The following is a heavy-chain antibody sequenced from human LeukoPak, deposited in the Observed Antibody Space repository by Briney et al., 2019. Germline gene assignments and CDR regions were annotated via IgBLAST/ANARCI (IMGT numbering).Heavy chain of an antibody. J-gene: IGHJ4*02. D-gene: IGHD2-15*01. Sequence: ASVKVTCKVSGYTLTELSMHWVRQAPGKGLEWMGGFDPEDGETIYAQKFQGRVTMTEDTSTDTAYMELSSLRSEDTAVYYCATAALSGHLTFDYWGQGTLVTVSS. CDR2: FDPEDGET. CDR1: GYTLTELS. CDR3: ATAALSGHLTFDY. V-gene: IGHV1-24*01.